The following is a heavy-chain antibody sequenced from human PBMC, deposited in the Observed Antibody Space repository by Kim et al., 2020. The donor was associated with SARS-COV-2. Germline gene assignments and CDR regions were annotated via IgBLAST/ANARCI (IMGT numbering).Heavy chain of an antibody. Sequence: SGPTLVNPTQTLTLTCTFSGFSLSTSGMCVSWIRQPPGKALEWLARIDWDDDKYYSTSLKTRLTFSKDTSKNQVVLTMTNMDPVDTATYYCARIRAPIVAMDVWGQGTTVTVSS. CDR3: ARIRAPIVAMDV. J-gene: IGHJ6*02. CDR1: GFSLSTSGMC. D-gene: IGHD3-22*01. V-gene: IGHV2-70*11. CDR2: IDWDDDK.